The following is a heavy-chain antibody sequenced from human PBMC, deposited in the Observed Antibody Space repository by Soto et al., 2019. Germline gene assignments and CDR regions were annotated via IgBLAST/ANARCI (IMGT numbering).Heavy chain of an antibody. CDR3: AREGGIVGATAADY. CDR2: IYYSGST. J-gene: IGHJ4*02. V-gene: IGHV4-31*03. Sequence: QVQLQESGPGLVKPSQTLSLTCTVSGGSISSGGYYWSWIRQHPGKGLEWIGYIYYSGSTYYNPSLKSRVTISVDTSKNQFSLQLSSVTAAATAVYYCAREGGIVGATAADYWGQGTLFTVSS. CDR1: GGSISSGGYY. D-gene: IGHD1-26*01.